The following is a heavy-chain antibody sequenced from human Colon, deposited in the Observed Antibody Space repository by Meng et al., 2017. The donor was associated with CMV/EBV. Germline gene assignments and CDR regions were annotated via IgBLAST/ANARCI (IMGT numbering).Heavy chain of an antibody. Sequence: TVGNNGITWVRQAPGQGLEWMGGIIPVFGKTSYAQKFQGRVTVTTDEFTTTVFMELSSLRSEDTAVYYCARVGCAGGTCFSGWFDPWGQGTLVTVSS. CDR2: IIPVFGKT. V-gene: IGHV1-69*05. D-gene: IGHD2-8*02. J-gene: IGHJ5*02. CDR1: TVGNNG. CDR3: ARVGCAGGTCFSGWFDP.